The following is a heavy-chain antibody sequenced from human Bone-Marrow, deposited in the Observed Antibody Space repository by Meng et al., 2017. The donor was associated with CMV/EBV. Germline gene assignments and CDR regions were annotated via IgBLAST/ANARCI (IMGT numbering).Heavy chain of an antibody. V-gene: IGHV3-30*02. CDR1: GFTFSSYG. Sequence: GGSLRLSCGASGFTFSSYGMHWVRQAPGKGLEWVAFIRYDGSNKYYADSVKGRFTISRDNSKNTLYLQMNSLRAEDTAVYYCAKDLALLTIFGVGDYWGQGTLVTVSS. D-gene: IGHD3-3*01. J-gene: IGHJ4*02. CDR3: AKDLALLTIFGVGDY. CDR2: IRYDGSNK.